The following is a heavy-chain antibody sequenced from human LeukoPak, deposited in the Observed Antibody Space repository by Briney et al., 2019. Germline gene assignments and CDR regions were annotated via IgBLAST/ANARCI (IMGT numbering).Heavy chain of an antibody. V-gene: IGHV4-31*03. D-gene: IGHD3-10*01. CDR2: IYYSGST. J-gene: IGHJ4*02. CDR3: ARVPYYYGSGSYYNGVVY. Sequence: SGTLSLTCTVSGGSISSGGYYWTWIRQHPGKGLEWLGYIYYSGSTYYNPSLKGRLTISVDTSKNQFSLKLSSVTAADTAVYYCARVPYYYGSGSYYNGVVYWGQGTLVTVSS. CDR1: GGSISSGGYY.